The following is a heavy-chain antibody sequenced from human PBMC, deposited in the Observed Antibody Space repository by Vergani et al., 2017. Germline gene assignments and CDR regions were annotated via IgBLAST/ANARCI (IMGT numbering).Heavy chain of an antibody. V-gene: IGHV4-34*01. J-gene: IGHJ6*02. Sequence: QVQLQQWGAGLLKPSETLSLTCAVYGGSFSGYYWSWIRQPPGKGLEWIGEINHSGSTNYNPSLKSRVTISVDTSKNQFSLKRSSVTAADTAVYYCARGRGTSSSWYFSYYYYYYGMDVWGQGTTVTVSS. CDR3: ARGRGTSSSWYFSYYYYYYGMDV. D-gene: IGHD6-13*01. CDR2: INHSGST. CDR1: GGSFSGYY.